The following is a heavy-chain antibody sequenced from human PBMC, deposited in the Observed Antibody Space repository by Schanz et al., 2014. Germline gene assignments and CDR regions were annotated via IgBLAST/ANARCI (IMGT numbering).Heavy chain of an antibody. V-gene: IGHV3-9*01. CDR1: GFTFDDYA. D-gene: IGHD3-16*01. Sequence: VPLVESGGGLVQPGRSLRLSCAASGFTFDDYAMHWVRQAPGKGLEWVSGISWNSGSIGYADSVKGRFTISRDDAKNSLYLQMNSLRAEDTALYYCAKDRQNRVNRVGYYYGMDVWGQGTTVTVSS. J-gene: IGHJ6*02. CDR3: AKDRQNRVNRVGYYYGMDV. CDR2: ISWNSGSI.